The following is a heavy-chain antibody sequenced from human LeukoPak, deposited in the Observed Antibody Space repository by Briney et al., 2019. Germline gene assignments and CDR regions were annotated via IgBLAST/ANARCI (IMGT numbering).Heavy chain of an antibody. D-gene: IGHD3-3*01. CDR1: GYTFTSYG. J-gene: IGHJ4*02. Sequence: ASVNVSCKASGYTFTSYGISWVRQAPGQGLEWMGWISAYNGNTNYAHKLQGRVTMTTDTSTSTAYMEMRSLRSDDTAVYYCARDHFFSRVPKYWGQGTLVTVSS. CDR2: ISAYNGNT. V-gene: IGHV1-18*01. CDR3: ARDHFFSRVPKY.